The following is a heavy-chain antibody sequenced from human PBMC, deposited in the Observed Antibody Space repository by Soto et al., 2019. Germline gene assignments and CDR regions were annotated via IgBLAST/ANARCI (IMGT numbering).Heavy chain of an antibody. Sequence: QVQLVQSGPEVKKPGSSVRISCRSGGDTFSSYTVSWVRQTPGQGLEWMGRIIPVLGVTNYSRKFKGRMTITAYKSKTTAHMELSSMKSDDTARYYCARRRYCCFDCCTRYCYGMDVWGQGTAVIVSS. CDR2: IIPVLGVT. D-gene: IGHD2-21*02. J-gene: IGHJ6*02. V-gene: IGHV1-69*02. CDR1: GDTFSSYT. CDR3: ARRRYCCFDCCTRYCYGMDV.